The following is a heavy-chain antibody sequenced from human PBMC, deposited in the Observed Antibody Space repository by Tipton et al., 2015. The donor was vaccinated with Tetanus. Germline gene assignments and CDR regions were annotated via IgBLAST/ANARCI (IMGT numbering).Heavy chain of an antibody. CDR1: GASISNSSSY. Sequence: SGASISNSSSYWGWIRQSPGKGLEWIGNIYFSGSTYYNPSLKSRVTISVDTSKNQFSLRLNSVTAADTAVYYCAKLFRVRARGITMVVVVPPGYFDYWGQGTLVTVSS. CDR3: AKLFRVRARGITMVVVVPPGYFDY. CDR2: IYFSGST. J-gene: IGHJ4*02. D-gene: IGHD3-22*01. V-gene: IGHV4-39*01.